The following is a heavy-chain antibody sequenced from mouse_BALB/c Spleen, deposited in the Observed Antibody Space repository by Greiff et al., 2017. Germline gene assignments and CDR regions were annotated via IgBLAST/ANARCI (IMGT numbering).Heavy chain of an antibody. CDR2: ISSGSSTI. D-gene: IGHD4-1*01. CDR3: ARRGTGTGAMDY. CDR1: GFTFSSFG. J-gene: IGHJ4*01. Sequence: EVKLMESGGGLVQPGGSRKLSCAASGFTFSSFGMHWVRQAPEKGLEWVAYISSGSSTIYYADTVKGRFTISRDNPKNTLFLQMTSLRSEDTAMYYCARRGTGTGAMDYWGQGTSVTVSS. V-gene: IGHV5-17*02.